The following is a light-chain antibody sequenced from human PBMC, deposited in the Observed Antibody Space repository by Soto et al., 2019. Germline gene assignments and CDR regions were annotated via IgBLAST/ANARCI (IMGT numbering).Light chain of an antibody. V-gene: IGKV4-1*01. Sequence: DIVMTQSPDSLAVSLGERATINCKSSQSVSYTSNSKNLLAWYQQKPGQPPKLPIYWASTRESGVPDRFSGSGSGTDFTLTISSLQAEDVAVYYCHQYCNTPYTFGQGTKLEIK. CDR3: HQYCNTPYT. CDR2: WAS. CDR1: QSVSYTSNSKNL. J-gene: IGKJ2*01.